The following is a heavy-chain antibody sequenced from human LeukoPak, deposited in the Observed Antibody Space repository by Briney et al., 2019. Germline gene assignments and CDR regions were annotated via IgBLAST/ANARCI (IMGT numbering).Heavy chain of an antibody. D-gene: IGHD5-24*01. CDR3: ARRRDGY. CDR2: MNPNSGNT. J-gene: IGHJ4*02. V-gene: IGHV1-8*01. Sequence: ASVSVSCKASGYTFTSYDINWVRQAAGQGLEWMGWMNPNSGNTGYAQKFQGRITMARNTSISTAYMELSSLTSEDTAVYYCARRRDGYWGQGTLVTVSS. CDR1: GYTFTSYD.